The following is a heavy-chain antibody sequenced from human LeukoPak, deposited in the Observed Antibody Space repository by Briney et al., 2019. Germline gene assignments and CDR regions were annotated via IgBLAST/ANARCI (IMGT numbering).Heavy chain of an antibody. J-gene: IGHJ4*02. CDR3: ARDRMTYYYDSSGYYGLDY. CDR2: INSDGSST. CDR1: GFTFSSYW. D-gene: IGHD3-22*01. V-gene: IGHV3-74*01. Sequence: GGSLRLSCAASGFTFSSYWMHWVRQAPGKGLVWVSRINSDGSSTSYADSVKGRFTISRDNAKNTLYLQMNSLRAEDTAVYYCARDRMTYYYDSSGYYGLDYWGQGTLVTVSS.